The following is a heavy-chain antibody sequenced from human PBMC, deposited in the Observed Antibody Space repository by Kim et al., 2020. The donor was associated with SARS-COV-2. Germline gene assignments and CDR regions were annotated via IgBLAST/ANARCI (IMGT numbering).Heavy chain of an antibody. D-gene: IGHD3-9*01. Sequence: GGSLRLSCAASGFTFSSYEMNWVRQAPGKGLEWVSYISSSGSTIYYADSVKGRFTISRDNAKNSLYLQMNSLRAEDTAVYYCARVDFDWLLYQSYGMDVWGQGTTVTVSS. CDR1: GFTFSSYE. V-gene: IGHV3-48*03. J-gene: IGHJ6*02. CDR2: ISSSGSTI. CDR3: ARVDFDWLLYQSYGMDV.